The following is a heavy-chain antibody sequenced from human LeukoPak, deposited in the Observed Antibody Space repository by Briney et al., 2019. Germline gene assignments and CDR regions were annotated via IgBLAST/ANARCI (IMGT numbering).Heavy chain of an antibody. Sequence: GGSLRLSCAASGFTFSSYAMSWVRQAPGKGLEWVSAISGSGGSTYYADSVKGWFTISRDNSKNTLYLQMNSLRAEDTAVYYCAKDSVLRYFDWLSFIDYWGQGTLVTVSS. V-gene: IGHV3-23*01. CDR3: AKDSVLRYFDWLSFIDY. D-gene: IGHD3-9*01. J-gene: IGHJ4*02. CDR1: GFTFSSYA. CDR2: ISGSGGST.